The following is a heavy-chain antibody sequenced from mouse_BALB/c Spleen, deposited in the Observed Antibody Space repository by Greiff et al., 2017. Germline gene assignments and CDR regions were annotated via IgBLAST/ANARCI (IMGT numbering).Heavy chain of an antibody. CDR1: GFNITDTY. V-gene: IGHV14-3*02. D-gene: IGHD1-1*01. J-gene: IGHJ1*01. CDR3: ARANYYDGKWDVEV. Sequence: EVQLQQSGAELVKPGASVKLSCTASGFNITDTYMHWVKQRPEQGLEWIGRIDPANGNTKYDPKFQGKATITADTSSNTANLQLSSLTSEDTAVYDGARANYYDGKWDVEVWGAGTTVTVSA. CDR2: IDPANGNT.